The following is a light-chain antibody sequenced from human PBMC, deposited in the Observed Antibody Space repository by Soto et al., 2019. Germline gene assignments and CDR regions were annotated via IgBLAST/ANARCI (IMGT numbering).Light chain of an antibody. V-gene: IGKV1-5*01. Sequence: DILMTEAPSSLYASLGDRVAITCRASQSITNRLAWYQLKPGKAPKVLIYDALNLESGVPSRFSGSGYGTEFTLTIRSLQPDDFATYCCQHYGGMWTFGQGTKV. CDR3: QHYGGMWT. CDR1: QSITNR. J-gene: IGKJ1*01. CDR2: DAL.